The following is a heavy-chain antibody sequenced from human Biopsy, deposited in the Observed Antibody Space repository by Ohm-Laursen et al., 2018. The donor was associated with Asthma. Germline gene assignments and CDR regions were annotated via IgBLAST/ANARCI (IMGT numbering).Heavy chain of an antibody. CDR1: GGSISSGGYY. CDR3: ARWGSFGFDY. J-gene: IGHJ4*02. Sequence: SETLSLTYTVSGGSISSGGYYWSWIRQHPGKGLEWIGYIYYSGSTYYNPSLKSRVTISVDTSKNQFSLNLSSVTAADTAVYYCARWGSFGFDYWGQGTLVTVSS. D-gene: IGHD7-27*01. V-gene: IGHV4-31*03. CDR2: IYYSGST.